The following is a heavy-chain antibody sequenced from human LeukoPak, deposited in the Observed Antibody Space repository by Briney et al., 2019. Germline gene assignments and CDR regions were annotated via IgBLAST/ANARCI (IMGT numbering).Heavy chain of an antibody. Sequence: GGSLRLSCAASGFTFSGYWMSWVRQAPGKGLEWVANIKQDGSEKYYVDSVKGRFTISRDNAKNSLYLQMNSLRAEDTAVYYCARDPALDILTGYHSDAFDIWGQGTIVTVSS. D-gene: IGHD3-9*01. CDR3: ARDPALDILTGYHSDAFDI. CDR2: IKQDGSEK. J-gene: IGHJ3*02. V-gene: IGHV3-7*03. CDR1: GFTFSGYW.